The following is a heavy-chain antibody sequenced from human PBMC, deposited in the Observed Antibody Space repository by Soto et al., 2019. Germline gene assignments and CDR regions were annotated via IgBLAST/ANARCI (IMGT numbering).Heavy chain of an antibody. CDR2: ISYDGSNK. CDR3: XXXXXXXXXXXXFDS. Sequence: QVQLVESGGGVVQPGRSLRLSCAASGFTFSSYGMHWVRQAPGKGLEWVAVISYDGSNKYYADSVKGRFTISRDNSKXXXXXXXXXXXXXXXXXXXXXXXXXXXXXXXXFDSWGQGTLVTVSS. CDR1: GFTFSSYG. V-gene: IGHV3-30*03. J-gene: IGHJ4*02.